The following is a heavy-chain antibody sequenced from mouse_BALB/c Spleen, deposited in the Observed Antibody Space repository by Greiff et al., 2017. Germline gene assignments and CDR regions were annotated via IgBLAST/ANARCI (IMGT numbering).Heavy chain of an antibody. V-gene: IGHV5-4*02. CDR2: ISDGGSYT. CDR1: GFTFSDYY. Sequence: EVQVVESGGGLVKPGGSLKLSCAASGFTFSDYYMYWVRQTPEKRLEWVATISDGGSYTYYPDSVKGRFTISRDNAKNNLYLQMSSLKSEDTAMYYCARDQGYDYDGFAYWGQGTLVTVSA. CDR3: ARDQGYDYDGFAY. J-gene: IGHJ3*01. D-gene: IGHD2-4*01.